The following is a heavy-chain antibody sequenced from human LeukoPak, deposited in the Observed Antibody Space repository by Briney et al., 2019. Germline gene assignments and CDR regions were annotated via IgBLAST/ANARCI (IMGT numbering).Heavy chain of an antibody. V-gene: IGHV3-15*07. CDR1: GFTFSNAW. D-gene: IGHD3-10*01. CDR2: IKSKTDGGTT. Sequence: GGSLRLSCAASGFTFSNAWMNWVRQAPGKGLEWVGRIKSKTDGGTTDYAAPVKGRFTISRDNSKNTLYLQMSSLRAEDTAVYYCVKDFGRAPVYFDYWGQGTLVTVSS. J-gene: IGHJ4*02. CDR3: VKDFGRAPVYFDY.